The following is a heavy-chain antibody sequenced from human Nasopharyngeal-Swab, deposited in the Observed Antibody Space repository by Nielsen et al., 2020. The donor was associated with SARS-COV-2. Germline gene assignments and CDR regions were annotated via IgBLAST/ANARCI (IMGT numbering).Heavy chain of an antibody. V-gene: IGHV4-34*01. CDR3: ARGQRKPQYYYLDV. CDR2: INHSGST. Sequence: WIRQPPGKGLEWIGEINHSGSTDYNPSLKSRATISIDTSKNQFSLRLSSVTAADTAVFYCARGQRKPQYYYLDVWGRGTTVIVSS. J-gene: IGHJ6*03.